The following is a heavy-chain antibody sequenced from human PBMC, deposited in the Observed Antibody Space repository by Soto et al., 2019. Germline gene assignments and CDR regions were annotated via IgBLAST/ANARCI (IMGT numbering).Heavy chain of an antibody. Sequence: SETLSLTCTVSGGSISSYYWSWIRQPPGKGLEWIGYIYYSGSTNYNPSLKSRVTISVDTSKNQFSLKLSSVTAADTAVYYCARDLPDGDAFDIWGQGTMVTVSS. J-gene: IGHJ3*02. CDR3: ARDLPDGDAFDI. CDR1: GGSISSYY. CDR2: IYYSGST. V-gene: IGHV4-59*01.